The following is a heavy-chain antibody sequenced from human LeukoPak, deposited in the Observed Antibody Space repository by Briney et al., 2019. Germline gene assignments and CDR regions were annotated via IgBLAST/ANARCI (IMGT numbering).Heavy chain of an antibody. Sequence: PSQTLSLTCTVSGGSISSGGYYWSWIRQHPGKGLEWIGYIYYSGSTYYNPSLKSRVTISVDTSKNQYSLKLSSVTAAGTAVYYCASAYGGKGANLDYWGQGTLVTVSS. CDR3: ASAYGGKGANLDY. CDR1: GGSISSGGYY. J-gene: IGHJ4*02. CDR2: IYYSGST. V-gene: IGHV4-31*03. D-gene: IGHD4-23*01.